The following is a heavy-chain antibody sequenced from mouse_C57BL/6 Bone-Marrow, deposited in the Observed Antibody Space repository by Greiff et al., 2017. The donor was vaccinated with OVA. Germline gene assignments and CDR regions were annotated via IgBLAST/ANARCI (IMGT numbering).Heavy chain of an antibody. CDR1: GYTFTSYG. D-gene: IGHD1-1*01. Sequence: VQLQESGAELARPGASVKLSCKASGYTFTSYGISWVKQRTGQGLEWIGEIYPRSGNTYYNEKFKGKATLTADKSSSKAYMELRSLTSEDSAVYFCARLGYYGSRQFAYWGQGTLVTVSA. J-gene: IGHJ3*01. CDR3: ARLGYYGSRQFAY. V-gene: IGHV1-81*01. CDR2: IYPRSGNT.